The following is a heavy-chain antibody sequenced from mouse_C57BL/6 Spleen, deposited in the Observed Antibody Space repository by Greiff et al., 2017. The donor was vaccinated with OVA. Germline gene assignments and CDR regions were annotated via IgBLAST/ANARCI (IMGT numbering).Heavy chain of an antibody. CDR3: ARRDSNNYYAMDY. Sequence: QVQLQQPGAELVKPGASVKLSCKASGYTFTSYWITWVKQRPGQGLEWIGDIYPGSGSTNYNEKFKSKATLTVDTSSSTAYMQLSSLTSEDSAVYYCARRDSNNYYAMDYWGQGTAVTVSS. V-gene: IGHV1-55*01. CDR2: IYPGSGST. J-gene: IGHJ4*01. D-gene: IGHD2-5*01. CDR1: GYTFTSYW.